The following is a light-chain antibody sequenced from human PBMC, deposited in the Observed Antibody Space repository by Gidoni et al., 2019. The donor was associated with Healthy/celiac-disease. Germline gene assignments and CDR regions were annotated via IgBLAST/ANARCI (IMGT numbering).Light chain of an antibody. CDR1: QSVSSY. J-gene: IGKJ1*01. CDR2: DAS. CDR3: QQRSNWPLT. Sequence: EIVLTQPPATLSLSPGERATLSCRASQSVSSYLAWYQQKPGQAPRLLIYDASNRATGIPARFSGSGSGTDFTLTISSLEPEDFAVYYCQQRSNWPLTFXQXTKVEI. V-gene: IGKV3-11*01.